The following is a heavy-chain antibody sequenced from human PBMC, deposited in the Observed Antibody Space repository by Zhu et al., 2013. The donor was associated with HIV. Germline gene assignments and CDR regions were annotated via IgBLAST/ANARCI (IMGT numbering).Heavy chain of an antibody. J-gene: IGHJ6*02. Sequence: QVQVVQSGAEVKKPGSSVKVSCKASGGILSSYPISWVRQAPGQGPEWMGAIIPVLGSTTYAQKFQGRVTITTDKSTTTAYMELGSLRSEDTAVYYCARESELMRNYYYGMDVWGQGTTVTVSS. D-gene: IGHD1-1*01. CDR3: ARESELMRNYYYGMDV. CDR1: GGILSSYP. CDR2: IIPVLGST. V-gene: IGHV1-69*06.